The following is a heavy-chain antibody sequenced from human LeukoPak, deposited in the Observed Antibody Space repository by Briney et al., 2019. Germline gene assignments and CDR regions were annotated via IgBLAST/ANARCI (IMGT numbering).Heavy chain of an antibody. CDR3: ARGDANWGYYFDY. D-gene: IGHD7-27*01. J-gene: IGHJ4*02. V-gene: IGHV3-20*04. CDR2: ITWNGGST. CDR1: GFTFDDYG. Sequence: GGSLRLSCAASGFTFDDYGMSWVRQAPGKGLEWVSGITWNGGSTGYADSVRGRFTISRDNAKNSLYLQMNSLGAEDTALYYCARGDANWGYYFDYWGQGTLVTVSS.